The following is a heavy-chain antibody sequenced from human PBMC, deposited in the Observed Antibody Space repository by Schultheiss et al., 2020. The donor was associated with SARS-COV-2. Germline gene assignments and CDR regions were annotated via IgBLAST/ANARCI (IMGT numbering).Heavy chain of an antibody. V-gene: IGHV3-11*05. J-gene: IGHJ4*02. Sequence: GESLKISCAASGFTFDDYAMHWVRQAPGKGLEWVSYISSSSSYTNHADSLYLQMNSLRAEDTAVYYCARETGYSSSCYGYWGQGTLVTVSS. CDR1: GFTFDDYA. CDR2: ISSSSSYT. CDR3: ARETGYSSSCYGY. D-gene: IGHD6-13*01.